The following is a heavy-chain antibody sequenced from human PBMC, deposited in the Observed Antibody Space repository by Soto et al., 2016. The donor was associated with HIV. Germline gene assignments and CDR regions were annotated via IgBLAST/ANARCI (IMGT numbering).Heavy chain of an antibody. CDR2: INSDGRST. Sequence: EVQLVESGGGLVQPGGSLRLSCVVSGFTFSSYWMHWVRQAPGKGLLWVSRINSDGRSTAYVDSVKGRFTISRDNAKNTLYLQMNSLRVEDTAVYYCSKGNDVRGNFSCTTWGQGTLVHRLL. CDR3: SKGNDVRGNFSCTT. CDR1: GFTFSSYW. J-gene: IGHJ4*02. D-gene: IGHD2-8*01. V-gene: IGHV3-74*01.